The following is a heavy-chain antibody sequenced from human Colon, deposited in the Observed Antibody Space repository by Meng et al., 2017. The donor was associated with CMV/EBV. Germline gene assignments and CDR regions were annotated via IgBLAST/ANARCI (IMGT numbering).Heavy chain of an antibody. Sequence: GESLKISCAASGFVFSTSAMSWVRQAPGKGLEWVAGLSPGGGATYYAESVKGRFTISRDNSQNTVNLQMNSLRGDDTALYYCARGSNSSFDPWGQGTLVTVSS. CDR3: ARGSNSSFDP. D-gene: IGHD4-11*01. CDR1: GFVFSTSA. CDR2: LSPGGGAT. J-gene: IGHJ5*02. V-gene: IGHV3-23*01.